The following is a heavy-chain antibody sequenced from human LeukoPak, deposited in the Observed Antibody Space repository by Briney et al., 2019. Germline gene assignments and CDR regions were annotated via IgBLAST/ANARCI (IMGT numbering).Heavy chain of an antibody. D-gene: IGHD1-20*01. Sequence: ASVKVSCKASGYTFTSYDINCVRQATGQGLEWMGWMNPNSGNTGYAQKFQGRVTMTRNTSISTAYMELSSLRSEDTAVYYCARGARLDHNWRLGSQGDYWGQGTLVTVSS. CDR2: MNPNSGNT. CDR1: GYTFTSYD. V-gene: IGHV1-8*01. CDR3: ARGARLDHNWRLGSQGDY. J-gene: IGHJ4*02.